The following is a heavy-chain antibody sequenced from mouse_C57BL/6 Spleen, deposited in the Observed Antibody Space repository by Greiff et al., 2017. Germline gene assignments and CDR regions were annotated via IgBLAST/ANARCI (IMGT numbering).Heavy chain of an antibody. CDR1: GFTFSSYA. CDR3: TREAGGYKPDYFDY. D-gene: IGHD1-3*01. J-gene: IGHJ2*01. CDR2: ISSGGDYI. V-gene: IGHV5-9-1*02. Sequence: EVKLVESGEGLVKPGGSLKLSCAASGFTFSSYAMSWVRQTPEKRLEWVAYISSGGDYIYYADTVNGRFTISRDNARNTLYLQMSSLKSEYTAMYYCTREAGGYKPDYFDYWGQGTTLTVSS.